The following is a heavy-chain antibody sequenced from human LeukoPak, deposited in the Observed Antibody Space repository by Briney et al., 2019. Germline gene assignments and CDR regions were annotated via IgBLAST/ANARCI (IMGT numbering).Heavy chain of an antibody. Sequence: GGSLRLSCAASGFTFRSYVMNWVRQAPGKGLEWVSAISSGGGTTYYADSVKGRFTISRDNSKNTLYLQMNSLRAEDTAVYYCARDWYSSSWWARGYYYYYGMDVWGQGTTVTVSS. V-gene: IGHV3-23*01. CDR3: ARDWYSSSWWARGYYYYYGMDV. CDR2: ISSGGGTT. CDR1: GFTFRSYV. D-gene: IGHD6-13*01. J-gene: IGHJ6*02.